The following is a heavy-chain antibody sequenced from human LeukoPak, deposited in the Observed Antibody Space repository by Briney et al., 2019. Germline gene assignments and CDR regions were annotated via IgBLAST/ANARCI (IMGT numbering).Heavy chain of an antibody. D-gene: IGHD3-3*01. CDR3: ARDRLEWLLGLDP. J-gene: IGHJ5*02. V-gene: IGHV4-61*02. CDR1: GGSISSGSYY. Sequence: SETLSLTCTVSGGSISSGSYYWSWIRQPAGEGLEWIGRIYTSGSTNYNPSLKSRVTISVDTSKNQFSLKLSSVTAADTAVYYCARDRLEWLLGLDPWGQGTLVTVSS. CDR2: IYTSGST.